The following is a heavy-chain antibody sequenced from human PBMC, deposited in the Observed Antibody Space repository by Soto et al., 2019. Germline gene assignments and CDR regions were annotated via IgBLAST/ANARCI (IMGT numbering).Heavy chain of an antibody. CDR1: GFTFSSYG. Sequence: GGSLRLSCAASGFTFSSYGMHWVRQAPGKGLEWVAVISYDGSNKYYADSVKGRFTISRDNSKNTLYLQMNSLRAEDTAVYYCAKDLYSSSWYVSRRLYYGMDVWGQGTTVTVSS. J-gene: IGHJ6*02. D-gene: IGHD6-13*01. CDR2: ISYDGSNK. V-gene: IGHV3-30*18. CDR3: AKDLYSSSWYVSRRLYYGMDV.